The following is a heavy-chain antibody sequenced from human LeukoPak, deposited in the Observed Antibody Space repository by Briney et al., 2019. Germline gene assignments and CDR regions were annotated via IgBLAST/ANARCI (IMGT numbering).Heavy chain of an antibody. D-gene: IGHD3-9*01. J-gene: IGHJ3*02. CDR2: IYYSGST. CDR3: ARLRYFDLPDAFDI. Sequence: SETLSLTCTVSGGSISSYYWSWIRQPPGKGLEWIGYIYYSGSTNYNPSLKSRVTISVDTSKNQFSLKLSSVTAADTAVYYCARLRYFDLPDAFDIWGQGTMVTVSS. V-gene: IGHV4-59*08. CDR1: GGSISSYY.